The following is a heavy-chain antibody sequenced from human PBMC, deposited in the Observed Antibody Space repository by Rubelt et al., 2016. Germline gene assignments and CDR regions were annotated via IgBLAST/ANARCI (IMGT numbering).Heavy chain of an antibody. V-gene: IGHV3-48*01. J-gene: IGHJ6*02. D-gene: IGHD2-2*01. CDR3: ARAGSSATDVNYYGMDV. Sequence: GKGLEWVSHISSSGSAIHYGDSVKGRFTISRDNAKNSLFLQMNRLRAEDTAVYYCARAGSSATDVNYYGMDVWGQGTTVTVSS. CDR2: ISSSGSAI.